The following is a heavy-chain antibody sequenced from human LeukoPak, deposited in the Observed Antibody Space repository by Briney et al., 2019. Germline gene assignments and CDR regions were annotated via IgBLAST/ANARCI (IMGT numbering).Heavy chain of an antibody. V-gene: IGHV4-34*01. D-gene: IGHD6-13*01. CDR2: INHSGST. CDR1: GGSFSGYY. CDR3: ARGVSSSYVGY. J-gene: IGHJ4*02. Sequence: PSETLSLTCAVYGGSFSGYYWSWIRQPPGKGLEWIGEINHSGSTNYNPSLKSRVTLSVDTSKNQFSLKLSSVTAADTAVYYCARGVSSSYVGYWGQGTLVTVSS.